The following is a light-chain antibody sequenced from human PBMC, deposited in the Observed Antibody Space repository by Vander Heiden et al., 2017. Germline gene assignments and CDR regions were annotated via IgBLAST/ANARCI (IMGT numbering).Light chain of an antibody. CDR2: EGS. V-gene: IGLV2-23*01. CDR3: CSYAGDTTYV. CDR1: RSDVGSYNL. Sequence: QSALTQPASVSGSPGQSITISCTGTRSDVGSYNLVSWYQQHPGKAPKLMIYEGSKRPSGVSNRFSGSKSGNTASLTISGLQAEDEADYYCCSYAGDTTYVFGTGTKVTVL. J-gene: IGLJ1*01.